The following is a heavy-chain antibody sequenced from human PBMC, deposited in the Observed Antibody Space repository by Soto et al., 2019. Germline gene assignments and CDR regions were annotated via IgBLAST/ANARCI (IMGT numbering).Heavy chain of an antibody. J-gene: IGHJ6*02. CDR1: GDSFISRPYY. CDR2: VYHIGST. Sequence: ADTLSHTCSVSGDSFISRPYYWAWIRQSPGKGLERIGSVYHIGSTYYNQSLRSRVTISADTSKSQFSLKLTSVTAADTAVYYCARQLRSVTIFGVVIHGMDVWCQGTTGTVS. D-gene: IGHD3-3*01. CDR3: ARQLRSVTIFGVVIHGMDV. V-gene: IGHV4-39*01.